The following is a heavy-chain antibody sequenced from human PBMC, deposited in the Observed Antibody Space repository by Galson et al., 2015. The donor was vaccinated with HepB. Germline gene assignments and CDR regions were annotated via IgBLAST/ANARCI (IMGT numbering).Heavy chain of an antibody. CDR2: INPSGGST. CDR3: ARDLRVLLWFGDPNGLDY. D-gene: IGHD3-10*01. CDR1: GYTFTSYY. V-gene: IGHV1-46*03. Sequence: SVKVSCKASGYTFTSYYMHWVRQAPGQGLEWMGIINPSGGSTSYAQKFQGRVTMTRDTSTSTVYMELSSLRSEDTAVYYCARDLRVLLWFGDPNGLDYWGQGTLVTVSS. J-gene: IGHJ4*02.